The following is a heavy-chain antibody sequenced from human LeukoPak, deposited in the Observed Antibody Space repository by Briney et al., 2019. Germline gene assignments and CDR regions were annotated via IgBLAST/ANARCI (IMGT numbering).Heavy chain of an antibody. J-gene: IGHJ4*02. Sequence: PSETLSLTCTVSGDSISSGSSYWSWIRQPAGKGLEWIGRLYSSGSTNYNPSLKSRATISVDTSKNQFSLKLTSVTAADTAVYYCARVGEYSYVYYYFDYWGQGTLVTVSS. D-gene: IGHD5-18*01. CDR1: GDSISSGSSY. CDR2: LYSSGST. V-gene: IGHV4-61*02. CDR3: ARVGEYSYVYYYFDY.